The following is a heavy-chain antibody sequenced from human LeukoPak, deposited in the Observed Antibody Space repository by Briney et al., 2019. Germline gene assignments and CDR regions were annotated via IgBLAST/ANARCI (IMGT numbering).Heavy chain of an antibody. V-gene: IGHV3-21*01. Sequence: PGGSLRLSCLASGYTFSSYSINWVRQAPGKGLEWVSSISVRSNYIYYADSVKGRFIISRDNAENSLFLQMSSLRAEDTAVYYCARDADYTGYDLFDYWGQGTLVTVSS. J-gene: IGHJ4*02. CDR3: ARDADYTGYDLFDY. CDR1: GYTFSSYS. D-gene: IGHD5-12*01. CDR2: ISVRSNYI.